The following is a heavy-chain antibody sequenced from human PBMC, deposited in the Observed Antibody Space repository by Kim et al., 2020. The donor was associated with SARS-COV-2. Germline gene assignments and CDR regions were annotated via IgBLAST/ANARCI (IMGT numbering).Heavy chain of an antibody. J-gene: IGHJ4*02. D-gene: IGHD3-16*01. Sequence: ADSVKGRFSISRNNAKYSLYLRMNSLRAEDTAIYYCARVVRGSAMPTLDYWGQGTLVTVSS. V-gene: IGHV3-48*03. CDR3: ARVVRGSAMPTLDY.